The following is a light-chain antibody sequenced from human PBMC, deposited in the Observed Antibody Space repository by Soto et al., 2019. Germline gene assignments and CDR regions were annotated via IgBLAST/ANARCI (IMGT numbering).Light chain of an antibody. CDR2: AAS. J-gene: IGKJ4*01. CDR3: QHNDNLALT. Sequence: EIVLTQSPATLSLSPGERANISCRASQSVNSNLAWYQQKPGQAPRLLIYAASTRATGIPARFSGSGSGTDFTLTISGLQSEDVATYYCQHNDNLALTFGGGTKVDIK. V-gene: IGKV3-15*01. CDR1: QSVNSN.